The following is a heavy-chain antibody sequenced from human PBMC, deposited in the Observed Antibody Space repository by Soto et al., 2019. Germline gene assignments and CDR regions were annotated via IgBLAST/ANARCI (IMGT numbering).Heavy chain of an antibody. J-gene: IGHJ6*02. Sequence: PGGSLRLSCAASGFTFSSYAMHWVRQPPGKAMEWVAVISYDGSNKYYADSVKGRFTISRDNSKNTLYLQMNSLRAEDAAVYYCAIDVERGSSQYYYYYYGMDVWGQGATVTVSS. CDR1: GFTFSSYA. CDR2: ISYDGSNK. V-gene: IGHV3-30-3*01. CDR3: AIDVERGSSQYYYYYYGMDV. D-gene: IGHD1-26*01.